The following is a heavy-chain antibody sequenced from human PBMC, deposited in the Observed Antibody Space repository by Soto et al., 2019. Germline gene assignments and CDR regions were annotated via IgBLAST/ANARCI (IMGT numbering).Heavy chain of an antibody. V-gene: IGHV3-9*01. D-gene: IGHD4-17*01. Sequence: EVQLVESGGGLVQPGRSLRLSCAASGFTFDDYAMQWLRQAPGKGLEWVSGISWNSGSIGYADSVKGRFTISRDNAKNSLYLQMNSLRAEDTALYYCAKDMDHVYGGNSVDYWGQGTLVTVSS. CDR1: GFTFDDYA. CDR3: AKDMDHVYGGNSVDY. CDR2: ISWNSGSI. J-gene: IGHJ4*02.